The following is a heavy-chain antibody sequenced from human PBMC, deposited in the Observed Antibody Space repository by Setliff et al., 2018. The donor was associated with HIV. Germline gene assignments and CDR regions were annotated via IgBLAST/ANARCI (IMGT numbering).Heavy chain of an antibody. D-gene: IGHD6-19*01. CDR3: ARDRRAVAGTPPDAFDI. CDR2: ISTYNGNT. Sequence: ASVKVSCKASGYTLTNYDISWVRQAPGQGLEWMGWISTYNGNTNYAQKLQGRVTMTTDTSTSTAYMELRSLRSDDTAVYYCARDRRAVAGTPPDAFDIWGQGTMVTVSS. V-gene: IGHV1-18*01. CDR1: GYTLTNYD. J-gene: IGHJ3*02.